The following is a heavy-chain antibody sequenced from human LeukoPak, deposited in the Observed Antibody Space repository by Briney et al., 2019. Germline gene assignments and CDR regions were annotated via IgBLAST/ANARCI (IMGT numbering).Heavy chain of an antibody. J-gene: IGHJ4*02. D-gene: IGHD4-11*01. V-gene: IGHV3-48*03. CDR1: GFTFSSYE. CDR3: ARVPYSNYEGLLDY. Sequence: GGSLRLSCAASGFTFSSYEMNWGRQAPGKGLEWVSYISSSGSTIYYADSVKGRFTISRDNAKNSLYLQMNSLRAEDTAVYYCARVPYSNYEGLLDYWGQGTLVTVSS. CDR2: ISSSGSTI.